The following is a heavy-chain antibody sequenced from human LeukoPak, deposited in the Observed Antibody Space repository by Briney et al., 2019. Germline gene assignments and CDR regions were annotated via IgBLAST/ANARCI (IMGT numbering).Heavy chain of an antibody. CDR2: IYTSGST. CDR3: ARGAMVRGVIITFLDY. D-gene: IGHD3-10*01. Sequence: PSETLSLTCTVSGGSISSGSYYWSWIRQPAGKGLEWIGRIYTSGSTNYNPSLKSRVIVSVDTSKNQFSLKLSSVTAADTAVYYCARGAMVRGVIITFLDYWGQGTLVTVSS. CDR1: GGSISSGSYY. J-gene: IGHJ4*02. V-gene: IGHV4-61*02.